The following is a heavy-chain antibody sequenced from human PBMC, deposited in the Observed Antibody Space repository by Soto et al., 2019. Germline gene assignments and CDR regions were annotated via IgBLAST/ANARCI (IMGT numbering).Heavy chain of an antibody. V-gene: IGHV1-3*01. Sequence: ASVKVSCKASGYTFTSYAMHWVRQAPGQRLEWMGWINAGNGKTKYSQKFQGRVTITRDTSASTAYMELSSLRSEDTAVYYCASGPRGYSGSEHIDYCGQGTLVTVSS. CDR1: GYTFTSYA. CDR3: ASGPRGYSGSEHIDY. CDR2: INAGNGKT. J-gene: IGHJ4*02. D-gene: IGHD5-12*01.